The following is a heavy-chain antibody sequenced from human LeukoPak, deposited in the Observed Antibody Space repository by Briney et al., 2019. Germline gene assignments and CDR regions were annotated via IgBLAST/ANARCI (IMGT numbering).Heavy chain of an antibody. V-gene: IGHV3-23*01. Sequence: PGGSLRLSCAASGFTFSSYSMSWVRQALGKGLEWVSVNSNSGDSTYSADSVKGRFTISRDNSKNTLYLQMNSLRAEDTAVYYCARAAMVRGVDYFYYWGQGTLVTVSS. D-gene: IGHD3-10*01. CDR1: GFTFSSYS. CDR3: ARAAMVRGVDYFYY. J-gene: IGHJ4*02. CDR2: NSNSGDST.